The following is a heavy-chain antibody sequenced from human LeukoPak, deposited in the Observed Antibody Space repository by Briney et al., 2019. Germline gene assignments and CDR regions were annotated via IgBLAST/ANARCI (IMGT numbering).Heavy chain of an antibody. CDR3: ARSRYYYDSSGYYYRLYYFDY. D-gene: IGHD3-22*01. Sequence: PGGSLRLSCAASGFTFSSYWTSWVRQAPGKGLEWVANIKQDGSEKYYVDSVKGQFTISRDNAKKSLYLQMNSLRAEDTAVYYCARSRYYYDSSGYYYRLYYFDYWGQGTLVTVSS. CDR1: GFTFSSYW. J-gene: IGHJ4*02. CDR2: IKQDGSEK. V-gene: IGHV3-7*01.